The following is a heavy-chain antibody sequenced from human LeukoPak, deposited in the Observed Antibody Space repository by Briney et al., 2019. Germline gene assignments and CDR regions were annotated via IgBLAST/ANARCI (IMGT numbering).Heavy chain of an antibody. Sequence: SETLSLTCTVSGGSISSYYWSWIRQPPGKGLEWIGYIYYSGGTNYNPSLKSRVTISVDTSKNQFSLKLSSVTAADTAVYYCARARPYYYDSSGYGYFDYWGQGTLVTVSS. CDR3: ARARPYYYDSSGYGYFDY. V-gene: IGHV4-59*01. CDR1: GGSISSYY. D-gene: IGHD3-22*01. CDR2: IYYSGGT. J-gene: IGHJ4*02.